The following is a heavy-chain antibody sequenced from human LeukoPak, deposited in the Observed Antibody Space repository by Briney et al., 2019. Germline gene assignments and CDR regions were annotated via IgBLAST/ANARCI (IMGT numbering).Heavy chain of an antibody. D-gene: IGHD6-19*01. V-gene: IGHV3-23*01. J-gene: IGHJ4*02. CDR3: ATDRGAVTGFHDY. Sequence: GGSLRLSCEAAGFTFSNYATSCVRQAPGRGLEWVSGINDSGENTRYADSVKGRFTISRDNSKSTLYLQMDSLRAEDTAVYYCATDRGAVTGFHDYWGQGTLVTVSS. CDR1: GFTFSNYA. CDR2: INDSGENT.